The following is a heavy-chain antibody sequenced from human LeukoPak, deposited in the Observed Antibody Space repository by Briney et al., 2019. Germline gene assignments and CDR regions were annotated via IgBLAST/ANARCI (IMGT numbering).Heavy chain of an antibody. CDR2: IYYSGST. CDR3: ARDTLAHFDY. V-gene: IGHV4-30-4*08. D-gene: IGHD1-1*01. J-gene: IGHJ4*02. Sequence: PSETLSLTCTVSGGSISSYYWSWIRQPPGKGLEWIGYIYYSGSTYYNPSLKSRVTISVDTSKNQFSLKLSSVTAADTAVYYCARDTLAHFDYWGQGTLVTVSS. CDR1: GGSISSYY.